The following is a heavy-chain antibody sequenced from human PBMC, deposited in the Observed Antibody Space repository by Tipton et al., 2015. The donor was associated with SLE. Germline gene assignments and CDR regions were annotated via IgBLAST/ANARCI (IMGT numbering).Heavy chain of an antibody. CDR3: ARQTTEAGVVGYFFDD. V-gene: IGHV4-39*07. J-gene: IGHJ4*02. CDR1: GDSIGNLNDF. D-gene: IGHD6-19*01. Sequence: TLSLTCTVSGDSIGNLNDFWGWIRQPPGKGLEWIGSIYSTGTTYFNASLRGRVTMSIDTSTNQFSLRLASVTAADTAVYFCARQTTEAGVVGYFFDDWGQGTLVTVSS. CDR2: IYSTGTT.